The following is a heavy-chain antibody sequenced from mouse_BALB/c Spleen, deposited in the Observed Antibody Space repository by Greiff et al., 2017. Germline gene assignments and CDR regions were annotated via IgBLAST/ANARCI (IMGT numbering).Heavy chain of an antibody. D-gene: IGHD1-1*01. CDR1: GFTFSSYA. V-gene: IGHV5-6-5*01. CDR3: ARERDYYGSSYGFAY. CDR2: ISSGGST. J-gene: IGHJ3*01. Sequence: EVKVEESGGGLVKPGGSLKLSCAASGFTFSSYAMSWVRQTPEKRLEWVASISSGGSTYYPDSVKGRFTISRDNARNILYLQMSSLRSEDTAMYYCARERDYYGSSYGFAYWGQGTLVTVSA.